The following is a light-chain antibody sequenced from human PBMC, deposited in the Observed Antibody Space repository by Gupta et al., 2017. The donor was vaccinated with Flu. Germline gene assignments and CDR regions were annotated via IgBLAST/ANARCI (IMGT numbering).Light chain of an antibody. V-gene: IGLV1-47*01. CDR3: AAWDDSLSGREV. J-gene: IGLJ2*01. CDR2: RNN. Sequence: QSVLTQPPSASGTPGQRVTISCSGSSSNIGSNYVYGYQQLPGTAPKLLIYRNNQRPSGVPDRFSGSKSGTSASLAISGLRSEDEADYYCAAWDDSLSGREVFGGGTKLTV. CDR1: SSNIGSNY.